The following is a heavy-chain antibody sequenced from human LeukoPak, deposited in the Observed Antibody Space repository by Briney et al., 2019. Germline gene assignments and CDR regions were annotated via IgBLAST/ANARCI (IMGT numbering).Heavy chain of an antibody. CDR1: GFTFSNAW. V-gene: IGHV3-15*01. D-gene: IGHD6-13*01. Sequence: GGSLRLSCAASGFTFSNAWMSWVRPAPGKGLAWVGRIKSKTDGGTTDYAAPVKGRFTISRDDSKNTLYLQMNSLKTEDTAVYYCTTDQLVGIAAADSFDYWGQGTLVTVSS. CDR3: TTDQLVGIAAADSFDY. J-gene: IGHJ4*02. CDR2: IKSKTDGGTT.